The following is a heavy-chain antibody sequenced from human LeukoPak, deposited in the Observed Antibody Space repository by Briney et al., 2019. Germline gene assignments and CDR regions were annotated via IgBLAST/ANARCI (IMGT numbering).Heavy chain of an antibody. CDR1: GFTFSIYA. J-gene: IGHJ4*02. D-gene: IGHD1-26*01. CDR3: AKAFAFVGANFFDY. CDR2: IGDTT. V-gene: IGHV3-23*01. Sequence: PGGSLRLSCAASGFTFSIYAMSWVRQAPGKGLEWVSAIGDTTYYAGSVEGRFTISRDNSKNTLYLQMNSLRAEDAAIYYCAKAFAFVGANFFDYWGQGTLVTVSS.